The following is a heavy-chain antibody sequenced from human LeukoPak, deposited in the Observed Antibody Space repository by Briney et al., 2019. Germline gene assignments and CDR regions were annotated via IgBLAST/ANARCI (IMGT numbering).Heavy chain of an antibody. D-gene: IGHD2-15*01. CDR1: GGSISSYY. J-gene: IGHJ5*02. Sequence: SETLSLTCTVSGGSISSYYWSWIRQPPGKGLGWIGYIYYSGGTNYNPSLKSRVTMSVDTSKNQFSLKLSSVTAADTAVYYCARVNTQGVPSPWGQGILVTVSS. V-gene: IGHV4-59*08. CDR3: ARVNTQGVPSP. CDR2: IYYSGGT.